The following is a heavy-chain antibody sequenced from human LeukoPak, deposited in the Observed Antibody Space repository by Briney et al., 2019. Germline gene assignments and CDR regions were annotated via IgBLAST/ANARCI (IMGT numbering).Heavy chain of an antibody. CDR1: GGTFSSYA. D-gene: IGHD2-21*01. Sequence: GASVKVSCKASGGTFSSYAISWVRQAPGQGLEWMGGIIPIFGTANYAQKFQGRVTITTDESTSTAYMELSSLRSEDMAVYYCARGRVYCGGDCYSDAFDIWGQGTMVTVSS. J-gene: IGHJ3*02. CDR2: IIPIFGTA. V-gene: IGHV1-69*05. CDR3: ARGRVYCGGDCYSDAFDI.